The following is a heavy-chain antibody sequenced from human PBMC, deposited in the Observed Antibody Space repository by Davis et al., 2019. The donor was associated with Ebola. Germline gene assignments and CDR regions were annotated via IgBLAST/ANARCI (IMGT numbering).Heavy chain of an antibody. CDR2: IKQDGSEK. D-gene: IGHD3-22*01. CDR1: GFTFSSYW. J-gene: IGHJ4*02. CDR3: ARAGITMIVVVTL. V-gene: IGHV3-7*01. Sequence: GESLKISCAASGFTFSSYWMSWVRQAPGKGLEWEANIKQDGSEKYYVDSVKGRFTISRDNAKNSLYLQMNSLRAEDTAVYYCARAGITMIVVVTLWGQGTLVTVSS.